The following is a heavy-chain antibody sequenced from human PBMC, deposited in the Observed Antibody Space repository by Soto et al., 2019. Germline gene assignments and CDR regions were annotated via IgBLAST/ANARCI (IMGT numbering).Heavy chain of an antibody. D-gene: IGHD1-26*01. V-gene: IGHV3-49*04. CDR3: TREIVGRNY. Sequence: EVQLVESGGGLVQPGRSLRLSCTASGFTFGDYAMSWVRQAPGKGLEWVGFIRSKAYGGTTEYAASVKGRFTISRDDSKSIAYLQMNSLKTEDTAVYYCTREIVGRNYWGQGTLVTVSS. CDR2: IRSKAYGGTT. J-gene: IGHJ4*02. CDR1: GFTFGDYA.